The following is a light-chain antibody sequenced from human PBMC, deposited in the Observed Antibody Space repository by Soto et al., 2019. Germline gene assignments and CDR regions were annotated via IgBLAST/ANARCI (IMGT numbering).Light chain of an antibody. CDR3: QQYNDYPST. V-gene: IGKV1-5*03. J-gene: IGKJ1*01. CDR1: QSISSW. Sequence: DIQMTQSPSTLSASVGDRVIITCRASQSISSWLAWYQQKPGKAPKLLIYKASSLESGVPSRFSGSGSGTEFTLTISSLQPDDFATYYCQQYNDYPSTFGQGTKVEIK. CDR2: KAS.